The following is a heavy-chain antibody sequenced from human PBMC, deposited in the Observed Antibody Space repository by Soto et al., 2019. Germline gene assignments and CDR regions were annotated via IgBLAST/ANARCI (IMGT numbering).Heavy chain of an antibody. J-gene: IGHJ6*02. D-gene: IGHD2-2*01. V-gene: IGHV3-74*01. Sequence: GRPKRHPNAVFELNFGSLWMHRVLKAKGKGLVWVSRINSDGSSTSYADSVKGRLTISRDNAKNTLYLQMNSLRAEDTAVYYCARGRNVVVPAARSGMDVWGQGTTVTVSS. CDR1: ELNFGSLW. CDR2: INSDGSST. CDR3: ARGRNVVVPAARSGMDV.